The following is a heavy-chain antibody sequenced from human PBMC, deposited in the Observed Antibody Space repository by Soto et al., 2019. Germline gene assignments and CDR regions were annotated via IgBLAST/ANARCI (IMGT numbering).Heavy chain of an antibody. J-gene: IGHJ5*01. CDR3: ARDGEYTSGWYSFDS. Sequence: PSETLSLTCTVSGASISDYYWSWIRQPAGQALEWIGRVYVTGTTYFNPSLKSRVTMSVDTSNIQVSLKLSSVTAADSAIYYCARDGEYTSGWYSFDSWGPGTLVTVSS. V-gene: IGHV4-4*07. CDR1: GASISDYY. CDR2: VYVTGTT. D-gene: IGHD6-19*01.